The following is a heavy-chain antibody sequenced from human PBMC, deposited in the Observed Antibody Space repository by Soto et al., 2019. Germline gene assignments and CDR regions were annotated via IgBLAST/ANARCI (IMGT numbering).Heavy chain of an antibody. Sequence: SETLSLTCAGSGGSFSGFFWGWIRQPPGKGLEWIGEVNHGGSTNYNPSLKSRVTISSDTSKNHFSLTLRSVTAADTAVYYCARAAVAAGGPFDKWGQGALVTVSS. CDR3: ARAAVAAGGPFDK. J-gene: IGHJ4*02. V-gene: IGHV4-34*01. D-gene: IGHD2-15*01. CDR2: VNHGGST. CDR1: GGSFSGFF.